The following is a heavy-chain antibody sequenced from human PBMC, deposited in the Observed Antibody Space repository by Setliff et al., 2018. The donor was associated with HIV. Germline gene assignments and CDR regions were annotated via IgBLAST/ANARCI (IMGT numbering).Heavy chain of an antibody. CDR3: AKDWKVWFGELSQDYYYGMDV. Sequence: SLRLSCAASGLTFSSHGMHWVRQAPGKGLEWVAFIRYDGSNKYYADSVKGRFTISRDNSKNTLYLQMNSLRAEDTAVYYCAKDWKVWFGELSQDYYYGMDVWGQGTTVTV. CDR2: IRYDGSNK. J-gene: IGHJ6*02. D-gene: IGHD3-10*01. V-gene: IGHV3-30*02. CDR1: GLTFSSHG.